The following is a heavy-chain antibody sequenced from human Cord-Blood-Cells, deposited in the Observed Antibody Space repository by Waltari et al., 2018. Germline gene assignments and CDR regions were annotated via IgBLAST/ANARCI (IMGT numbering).Heavy chain of an antibody. CDR1: GGSISSSSYY. J-gene: IGHJ3*02. V-gene: IGHV4-39*01. Sequence: QLQLQESGPGLVKPSETLSLTCTVSGGSISSSSYYWGWIRQPPGKGLEWIGSIYYSGGTYYNPSLKRRVTISVDTSKNQFSLKLSSVTAADTAVYYCARLSSSWYDAFDIWGQGTMVTVSS. CDR2: IYYSGGT. D-gene: IGHD6-13*01. CDR3: ARLSSSWYDAFDI.